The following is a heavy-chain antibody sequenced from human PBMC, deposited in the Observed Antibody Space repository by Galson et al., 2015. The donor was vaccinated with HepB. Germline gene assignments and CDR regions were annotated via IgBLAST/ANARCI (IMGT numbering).Heavy chain of an antibody. CDR3: PSVQGWKWSNFDY. CDR2: INPSGGIT. CDR1: GFTSTSYY. J-gene: IGHJ4*02. V-gene: IGHV1-46*03. Sequence: SVKVSCKASGFTSTSYYMHWVRQAPGQGLEWMGIINPSGGITSYAKKFQRRVTMTRDTSTSTVYMELSSLRSEDTAVYYCPSVQGWKWSNFDYWGQGTLVNVSP. D-gene: IGHD2-15*01.